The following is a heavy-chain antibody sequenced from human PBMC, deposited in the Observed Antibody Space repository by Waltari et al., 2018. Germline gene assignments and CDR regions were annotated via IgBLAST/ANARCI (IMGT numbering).Heavy chain of an antibody. CDR2: IKEYGSEK. CDR1: GFNFSTYW. CDR3: ARDPHYSNFDY. Sequence: EVHLVESGGGLVQPGGSLRLSCAASGFNFSTYWMTWFRQAPGKGVEWLANIKEYGSEKNYLTSGKGRFTISGDNAKNSLYLQMNSLRAEDTAVYYCARDPHYSNFDYWGQGTLVTVSS. V-gene: IGHV3-7*01. J-gene: IGHJ4*02. D-gene: IGHD4-4*01.